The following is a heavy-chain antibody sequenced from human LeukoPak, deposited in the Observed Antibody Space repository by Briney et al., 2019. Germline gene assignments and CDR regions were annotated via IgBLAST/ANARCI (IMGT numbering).Heavy chain of an antibody. D-gene: IGHD7-27*01. Sequence: ASVKVSCKASGYTFTDNHMYWIRQAPGQGPECMGWINPNSGGTNYAQKFQGRVTMTRDTSISTAYMELSRLTSDDTAIYFCARELGRNAFDIWGQGTMVTVSP. J-gene: IGHJ3*02. CDR3: ARELGRNAFDI. CDR1: GYTFTDNH. CDR2: INPNSGGT. V-gene: IGHV1-2*02.